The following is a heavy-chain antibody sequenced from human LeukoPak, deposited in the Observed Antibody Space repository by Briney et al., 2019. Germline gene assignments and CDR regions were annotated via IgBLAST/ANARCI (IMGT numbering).Heavy chain of an antibody. CDR1: GGSISSSY. CDR3: ARDGSGSGWYWFDP. V-gene: IGHV4-4*07. Sequence: SETLSLTCTVSGGSISSSYWSWIRQPAGKGLQWIGRIYTSGITNYNPSLKSRVTMSVDTSKKQFSLKLTSVTAADTAVYYCARDGSGSGWYWFDPWGQGTLVTVSS. J-gene: IGHJ5*02. D-gene: IGHD6-19*01. CDR2: IYTSGIT.